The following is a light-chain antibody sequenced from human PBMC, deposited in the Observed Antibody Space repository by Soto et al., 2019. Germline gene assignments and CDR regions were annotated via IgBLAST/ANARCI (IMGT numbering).Light chain of an antibody. CDR3: QQANSFPLT. J-gene: IGKJ4*01. Sequence: DIQVTQSPSSVSASVGDRVTITCRASQDITTWLAWYQQKPGKAPNLLIYTTSNLQSGVPSRFSGSGSGTDFTLTINSLQPEDFATYYCQQANSFPLTFGGGTKVEIK. CDR2: TTS. V-gene: IGKV1D-12*01. CDR1: QDITTW.